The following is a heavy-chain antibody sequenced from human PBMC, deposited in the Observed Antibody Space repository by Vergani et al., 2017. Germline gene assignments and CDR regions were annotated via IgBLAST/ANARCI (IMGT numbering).Heavy chain of an antibody. J-gene: IGHJ3*02. D-gene: IGHD6-19*01. CDR2: LSASDRRT. V-gene: IGHV3-23*01. CDR3: AKVGRSEVAGTFGAFDI. Sequence: EVQLLESGGDLVQPGGSLRLSCAASGFTFIMHAMSWVRQAPGKELEWVSTLSASDRRTHYADSVKGRFTISRDISKNTLFLHMNSLRPEDTAVYYCAKVGRSEVAGTFGAFDIWGQGTMVTVSS. CDR1: GFTFIMHA.